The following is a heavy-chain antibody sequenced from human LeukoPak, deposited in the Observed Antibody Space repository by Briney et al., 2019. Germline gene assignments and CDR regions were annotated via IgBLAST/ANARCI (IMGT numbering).Heavy chain of an antibody. CDR2: IYYSGST. V-gene: IGHV4-31*03. CDR3: ARVDTAMAIDY. J-gene: IGHJ4*02. Sequence: PSQTLSLTCTVSGGSISSGGYYWSWIRQHPGKGLEWIGYIYYSGSTYYNPSLKSRVTISVDTSKNQFSLKLSSVTAADTAVYYCARVDTAMAIDYWAREPWSPSPQ. CDR1: GGSISSGGYY. D-gene: IGHD5-18*01.